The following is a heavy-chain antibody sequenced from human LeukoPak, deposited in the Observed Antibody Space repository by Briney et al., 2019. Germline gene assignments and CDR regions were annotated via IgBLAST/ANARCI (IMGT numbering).Heavy chain of an antibody. CDR2: IYYSGST. V-gene: IGHV4-30-4*01. J-gene: IGHJ4*02. CDR3: ARDEGGYCSGGSCYVF. D-gene: IGHD2-15*01. Sequence: SETLSLTCTVSGGSISSGDYYWSWIRQPPGKGLEWIGYIYYSGSTYYNPSLKSRVTMSIDTPKNQFSLKLSSVTAADTAVYYCARDEGGYCSGGSCYVFWGQGTLVTVSS. CDR1: GGSISSGDYY.